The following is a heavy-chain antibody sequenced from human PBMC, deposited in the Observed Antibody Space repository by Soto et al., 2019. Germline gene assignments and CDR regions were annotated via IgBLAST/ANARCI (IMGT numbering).Heavy chain of an antibody. CDR1: GGSISSGGYY. Sequence: QVQLQASGPGLVKPSETLSLTCTVSGGSISSGGYYWSWIRQHPGKGLEWIGYIYHSDRTHYNPSLKSRVIISVDTSKSQFSLDLSSVTAADTAVYYCATYDYGSGSYFDYWGQGTLVTVSS. D-gene: IGHD3-10*01. V-gene: IGHV4-31*03. J-gene: IGHJ4*02. CDR2: IYHSDRT. CDR3: ATYDYGSGSYFDY.